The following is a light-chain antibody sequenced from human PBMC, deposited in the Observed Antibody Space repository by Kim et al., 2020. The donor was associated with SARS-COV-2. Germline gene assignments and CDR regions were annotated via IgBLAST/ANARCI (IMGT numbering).Light chain of an antibody. V-gene: IGLV3-1*01. CDR1: KLGEKY. J-gene: IGLJ2*01. Sequence: SYELTQPPSVSVSPGQTARITCSGDKLGEKYTSWYQHKSGQSPVVVMYQDNKRPSGMTERFSGSSSGNTATLTISGTQPMDEADYYCQTWDSTTVIFGGG. CDR3: QTWDSTTVI. CDR2: QDN.